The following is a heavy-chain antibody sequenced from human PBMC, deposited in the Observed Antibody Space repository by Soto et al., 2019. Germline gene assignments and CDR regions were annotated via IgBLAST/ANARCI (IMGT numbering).Heavy chain of an antibody. CDR1: GGTFSSYA. Sequence: SVKVSCKASGGTFSSYAISWVRQAPGQGLEWMGGIIPIFGTANYAQRFQGRVTITTDKSTSTAYMELSSLRSEDTAVYYCARDPSGSYHHFDYWGQGTLVTVSS. CDR2: IIPIFGTA. CDR3: ARDPSGSYHHFDY. V-gene: IGHV1-69*05. D-gene: IGHD1-26*01. J-gene: IGHJ4*02.